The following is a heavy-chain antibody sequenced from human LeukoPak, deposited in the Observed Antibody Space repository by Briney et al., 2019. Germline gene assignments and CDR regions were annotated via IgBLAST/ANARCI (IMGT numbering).Heavy chain of an antibody. Sequence: GGSLRLSCAASGFTFSSSDMHWVSQAPGKGLEWVGFIRYDGNNKYYADSVKGRLTITRDNSKNTLYLQMNSLRAADTAVYYCAKGYRNHLLILLDSWGQGTLVTVSS. CDR2: IRYDGNNK. J-gene: IGHJ5*01. CDR1: GFTFSSSD. CDR3: AKGYRNHLLILLDS. V-gene: IGHV3-30*02. D-gene: IGHD3-16*01.